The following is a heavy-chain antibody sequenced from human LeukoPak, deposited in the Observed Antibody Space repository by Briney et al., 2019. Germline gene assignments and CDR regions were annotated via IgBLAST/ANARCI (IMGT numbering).Heavy chain of an antibody. Sequence: NSGGSLRLSCAASGFIFSSYAMSWVRQAPGKGLEWVSSISSSSSYIYYADSVKGRFTISRDNAKNSLYLQMNSLRAEDTAVYYCARDRILNWEPGDYWGQGTLVTVSS. CDR3: ARDRILNWEPGDY. CDR2: ISSSSSYI. CDR1: GFIFSSYA. V-gene: IGHV3-21*01. D-gene: IGHD7-27*01. J-gene: IGHJ4*02.